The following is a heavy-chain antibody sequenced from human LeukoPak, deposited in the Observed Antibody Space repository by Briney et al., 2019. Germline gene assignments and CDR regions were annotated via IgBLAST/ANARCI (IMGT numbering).Heavy chain of an antibody. CDR1: GFTFSDYY. V-gene: IGHV3-11*01. D-gene: IGHD6-19*01. CDR2: ISSGSTI. J-gene: IGHJ4*02. CDR3: ARAGQWLAPFDY. Sequence: GGSLRLSCAASGFTFSDYYMSWIRQAPGKGLEWVSYISSGSTIYYADSVKGRFTISRDNAKNSLYLQMNSLRAEDTAVYYCARAGQWLAPFDYWGQGTLVTVSS.